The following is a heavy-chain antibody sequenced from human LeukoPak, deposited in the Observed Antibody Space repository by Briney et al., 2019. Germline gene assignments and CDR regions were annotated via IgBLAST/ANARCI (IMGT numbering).Heavy chain of an antibody. V-gene: IGHV1-18*01. CDR2: ISAYNGNT. D-gene: IGHD4-17*01. J-gene: IGHJ6*03. CDR1: GYTFTSYG. Sequence: GASVKVSCKASGYTFTSYGISWVRQAPGQGLEWMGWISAYNGNTNYAQKLQGRVTMTTDTSTSTAYMELRSLRSDDTAVYYCARSFYGHYYYYYYMDVWGKGTTVTVSS. CDR3: ARSFYGHYYYYYYMDV.